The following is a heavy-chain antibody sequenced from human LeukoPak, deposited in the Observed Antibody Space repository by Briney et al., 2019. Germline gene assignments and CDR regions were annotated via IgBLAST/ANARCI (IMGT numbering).Heavy chain of an antibody. J-gene: IGHJ4*02. D-gene: IGHD1-26*01. V-gene: IGHV4-38-2*02. CDR2: IYHSGST. CDR1: GYSISGGYY. CDR3: ARVLTWDSYYFDY. Sequence: SETLSLTCTVSGYSISGGYYWGWIRQPPGKGLEWIGSIYHSGSTYYNPSLKSRVTISVDTSKNQFSLKLSSVTAADTAVYYCARVLTWDSYYFDYWGQGTLVTVSS.